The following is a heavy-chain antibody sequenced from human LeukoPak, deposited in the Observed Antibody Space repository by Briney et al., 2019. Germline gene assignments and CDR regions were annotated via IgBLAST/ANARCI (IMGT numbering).Heavy chain of an antibody. Sequence: ASVKVSCKASGYTFTSYGISWVRPAPGQGLEWMGWISAYNGNTNYAQKLQGRVTMTTDTSTSTAYMELRSLRSDDTAVYYCARGGDDILTGYQNWFDPWGQGTLVTVSS. CDR3: ARGGDDILTGYQNWFDP. CDR1: GYTFTSYG. D-gene: IGHD3-9*01. V-gene: IGHV1-18*01. J-gene: IGHJ5*02. CDR2: ISAYNGNT.